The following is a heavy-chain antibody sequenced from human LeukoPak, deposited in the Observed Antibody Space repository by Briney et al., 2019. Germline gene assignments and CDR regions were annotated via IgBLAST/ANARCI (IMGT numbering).Heavy chain of an antibody. CDR3: ATGPNTGIVGATW. CDR2: IYTSGST. Sequence: SETLSLTCTVSGGSISSYYWSWIRQPAGKGLEWIGRIYTSGSTNYNPSLKSRVTISVDTSKNQFSLKLSSVTAADTAVYYCATGPNTGIVGATWWGQGTLVTVSS. V-gene: IGHV4-4*07. D-gene: IGHD1-26*01. CDR1: GGSISSYY. J-gene: IGHJ4*02.